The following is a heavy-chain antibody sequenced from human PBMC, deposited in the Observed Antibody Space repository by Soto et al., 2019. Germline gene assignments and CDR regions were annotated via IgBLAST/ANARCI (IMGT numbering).Heavy chain of an antibody. CDR1: GGSISSGGYY. Sequence: SETLSLTCTVSGGSISSGGYYWSWIRQHPGKGLEWIGYIYYSGSTYYNPSLKSRVTISVDTSKNQFSLKLSSVTAADTAVYYCARDQGYYDSSGYMGPFDYWGQGTLVTVSS. D-gene: IGHD3-22*01. J-gene: IGHJ4*02. V-gene: IGHV4-31*03. CDR2: IYYSGST. CDR3: ARDQGYYDSSGYMGPFDY.